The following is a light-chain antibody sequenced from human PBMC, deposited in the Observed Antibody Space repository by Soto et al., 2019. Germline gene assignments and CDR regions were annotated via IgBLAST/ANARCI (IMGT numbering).Light chain of an antibody. CDR1: SSDVGGYNY. V-gene: IGLV2-8*01. CDR2: EVN. J-gene: IGLJ1*01. Sequence: QSVLTQPPSASGSPGQSVAISCTGTSSDVGGYNYVSWYQQHPGKAPKLMIYEVNKRPSGVPDRFSGSKSGNTASPTVSGLKAEDEDDYYCSSYAGSSNVFGTGTKVTV. CDR3: SSYAGSSNV.